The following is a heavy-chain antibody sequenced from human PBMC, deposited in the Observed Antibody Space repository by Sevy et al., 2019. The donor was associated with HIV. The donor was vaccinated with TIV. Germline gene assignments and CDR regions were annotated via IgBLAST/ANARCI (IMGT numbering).Heavy chain of an antibody. V-gene: IGHV3-30*04. Sequence: GGSLRLSCAASGFTFSSYAMHWVRRAPGKGLEWVAVISYDGRNKYNAASVKGRLTISRDNSKNTLYLQMNSLRAEDTAVYYCARDGNIVATTMRGYFDYWGQGTLVTVSS. CDR1: GFTFSSYA. J-gene: IGHJ4*02. D-gene: IGHD5-12*01. CDR3: ARDGNIVATTMRGYFDY. CDR2: ISYDGRNK.